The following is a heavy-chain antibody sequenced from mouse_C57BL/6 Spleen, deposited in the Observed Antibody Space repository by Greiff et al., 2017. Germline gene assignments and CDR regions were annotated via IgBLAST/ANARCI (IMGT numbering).Heavy chain of an antibody. CDR3: AREETGTFDY. CDR1: GFTFSDYG. V-gene: IGHV5-17*01. Sequence: EVKVVESGGGLVKPGGSLKLSCAASGFTFSDYGMHWVRQAPEKGLEWVAYISSGSSTIYYAATVKGRFTISSDNAKKTLFLQMTSLWSEDTDMYYCAREETGTFDYWGQGTTLTVAS. CDR2: ISSGSSTI. J-gene: IGHJ2*01. D-gene: IGHD4-1*01.